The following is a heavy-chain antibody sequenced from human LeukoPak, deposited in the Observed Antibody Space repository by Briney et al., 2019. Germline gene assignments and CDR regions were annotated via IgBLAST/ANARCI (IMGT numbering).Heavy chain of an antibody. J-gene: IGHJ4*02. D-gene: IGHD6-19*01. CDR1: GFTVSGNY. V-gene: IGHV3-53*01. CDR2: VYSGDNT. Sequence: GGSLRLSCAASGFTVSGNYMSWVRQAPGKGLEWVSVVYSGDNTYYADSVKGRFTISSDNSKNTLSLQMNSLRAEDTAVYYCARERWYSSGWHSDYWGQGTLVTVSS. CDR3: ARERWYSSGWHSDY.